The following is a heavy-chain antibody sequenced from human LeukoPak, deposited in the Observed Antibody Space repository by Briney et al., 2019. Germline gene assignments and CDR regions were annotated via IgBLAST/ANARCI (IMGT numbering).Heavy chain of an antibody. J-gene: IGHJ5*02. V-gene: IGHV3-49*03. Sequence: GGSLRLSCTASGFTFGDYAMSWFRQAPGKGLEWVGFIRSKAYGGTTEYAASVKGRFTISRDDSKSIAYLQMNSLKTEDTAVYYCTRGGYCSSTSCSPDSYNWFDPRGPGNPGHRLL. CDR3: TRGGYCSSTSCSPDSYNWFDP. CDR1: GFTFGDYA. CDR2: IRSKAYGGTT. D-gene: IGHD2-2*01.